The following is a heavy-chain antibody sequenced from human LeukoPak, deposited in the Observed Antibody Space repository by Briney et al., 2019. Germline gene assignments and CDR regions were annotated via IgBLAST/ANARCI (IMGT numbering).Heavy chain of an antibody. CDR1: GFTFSSYG. Sequence: PGRSLRLSCAASGFTFSSYGMHWVRQAPGKGLEWVAVISYDGSNKYYADSVKGRFTISRDNSKNTLYLQMNSLRAEDTAVYYCAKDGGGGYGDVEGLFDYWGQGTLVTVSS. CDR2: ISYDGSNK. CDR3: AKDGGGGYGDVEGLFDY. D-gene: IGHD4-17*01. V-gene: IGHV3-30*18. J-gene: IGHJ4*02.